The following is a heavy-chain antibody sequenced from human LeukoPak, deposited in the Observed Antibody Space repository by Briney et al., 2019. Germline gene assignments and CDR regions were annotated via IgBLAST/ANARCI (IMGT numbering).Heavy chain of an antibody. V-gene: IGHV5-51*01. CDR2: IYPGDSDT. CDR3: ARSVGRPHNYYDSSGPPSGAFDI. D-gene: IGHD3-22*01. J-gene: IGHJ3*02. CDR1: GYSFTSYW. Sequence: GESLKISCKGSGYSFTSYWIGWVRQMPGKGLEWMGIIYPGDSDTRYSPSFQGQVTISADKSISTAYLQWSSLKASDTAMYYCARSVGRPHNYYDSSGPPSGAFDIWGQGTMVTVSS.